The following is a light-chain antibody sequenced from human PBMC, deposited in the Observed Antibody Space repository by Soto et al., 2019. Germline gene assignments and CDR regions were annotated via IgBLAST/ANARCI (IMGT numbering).Light chain of an antibody. V-gene: IGKV1-9*01. Sequence: IQLTQSPSSLSASVGDRVTITCRASQGISSFLAWYQQKPGKAPKLLIYGASTLQSGVPSRFSGSGSGTDFTLTIGILQPEDFATYYCQQLNSFPIPFGPGTKVDIE. CDR3: QQLNSFPIP. CDR2: GAS. J-gene: IGKJ3*01. CDR1: QGISSF.